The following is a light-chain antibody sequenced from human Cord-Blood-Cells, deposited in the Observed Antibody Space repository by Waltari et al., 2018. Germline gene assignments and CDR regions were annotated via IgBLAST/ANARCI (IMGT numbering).Light chain of an antibody. CDR1: SSDVGSYNL. V-gene: IGLV2-23*01. CDR2: EGS. Sequence: QSALTHPATVSGSPGQSLTISCTGTSSDVGSYNLVSWYQQHPGKPPKLMINEGSKRPDGFCNRLAGSKSGNTASLTISELQAEYEADDYCCSYAGCSTWVFGGGTKLTGL. CDR3: CSYAGCSTWV. J-gene: IGLJ3*02.